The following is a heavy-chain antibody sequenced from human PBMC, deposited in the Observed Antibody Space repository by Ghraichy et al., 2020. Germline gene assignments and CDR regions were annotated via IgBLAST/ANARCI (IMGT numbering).Heavy chain of an antibody. J-gene: IGHJ3*01. D-gene: IGHD6-19*01. Sequence: GGSLRLSCAASGSIFNSYSMNWVRQAPGKGLEWVSSISSSSSFIYYADSVEGRFTISRDNAKNSLYLQMNSLIAEDTAVYYCARAASSGADQRVAFDLWGQGTMVTVSS. CDR1: GSIFNSYS. CDR3: ARAASSGADQRVAFDL. V-gene: IGHV3-21*01. CDR2: ISSSSSFI.